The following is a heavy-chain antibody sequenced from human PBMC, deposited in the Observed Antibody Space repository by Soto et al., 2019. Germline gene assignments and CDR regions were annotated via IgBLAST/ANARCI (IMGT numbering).Heavy chain of an antibody. J-gene: IGHJ4*02. V-gene: IGHV1-18*04. Sequence: ASVKVSCKASGYTFTSYGISWVRQAPGQGLEWMGWISAYNGNTNYAQKLQGRVTMTTDTSTSTAYMELRSLRSDDTAVYYCARADKTWVRPASVYWGQGTLVTVPQ. CDR1: GYTFTSYG. D-gene: IGHD5-12*01. CDR3: ARADKTWVRPASVY. CDR2: ISAYNGNT.